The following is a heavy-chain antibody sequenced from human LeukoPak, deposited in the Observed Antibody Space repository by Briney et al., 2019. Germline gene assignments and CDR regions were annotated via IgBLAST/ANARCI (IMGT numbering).Heavy chain of an antibody. Sequence: WETLSLTCTVSGGSISSYYWSWIRQPPGKGLGWIGYIYYSGSTNYNPSLKSRVIISVDTSKNQFSLKLSSVTAADTAVYYCARVRSPLTAENYYYYYYMDVWGKGTTVTISS. D-gene: IGHD2-21*02. CDR2: IYYSGST. V-gene: IGHV4-59*01. CDR3: ARVRSPLTAENYYYYYYMDV. CDR1: GGSISSYY. J-gene: IGHJ6*03.